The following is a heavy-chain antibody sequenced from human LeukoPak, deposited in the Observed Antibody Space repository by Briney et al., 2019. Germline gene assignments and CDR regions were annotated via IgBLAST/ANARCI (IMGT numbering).Heavy chain of an antibody. Sequence: SETLSLTCAVYGGSFSGYYWSYIRQPPGKGLEWIGEISHSGGTNYNPSLKSRLTISVDTSKSQFSLKLNSVTAADTAVYYCASFRWAVGFEYWDQGTLVTVSS. J-gene: IGHJ4*02. CDR2: ISHSGGT. CDR3: ASFRWAVGFEY. CDR1: GGSFSGYY. D-gene: IGHD2-15*01. V-gene: IGHV4-34*01.